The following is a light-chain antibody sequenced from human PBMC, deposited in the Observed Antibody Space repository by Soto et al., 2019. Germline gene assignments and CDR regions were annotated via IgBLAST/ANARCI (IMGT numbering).Light chain of an antibody. CDR3: ISYTTSATLV. CDR2: EVT. J-gene: IGLJ3*02. CDR1: STDIGVYNH. V-gene: IGLV2-14*01. Sequence: QSALTQPASVSGSRGQSITISCTGTSTDIGVYNHVSWYQQHPGKAPKVMIYEVTNRPSGVSNRFSGSKSGDTASLTISGLQSEDEADYYCISYTTSATLVFGGGTKLTVL.